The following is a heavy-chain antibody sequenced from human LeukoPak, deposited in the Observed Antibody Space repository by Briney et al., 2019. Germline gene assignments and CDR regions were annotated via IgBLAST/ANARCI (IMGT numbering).Heavy chain of an antibody. CDR1: GYTFTSYA. D-gene: IGHD6-13*01. Sequence: ASVKVSCKASGYTFTSYAMNWVRQAPGQGLEWMGGIIPIFGTANYAQKFQGRVTITADESTSTAYMELSSLRSEDTAVYYCARVAQPVPATYYFDYWGQGTLVTVSS. CDR3: ARVAQPVPATYYFDY. V-gene: IGHV1-69*13. CDR2: IIPIFGTA. J-gene: IGHJ4*02.